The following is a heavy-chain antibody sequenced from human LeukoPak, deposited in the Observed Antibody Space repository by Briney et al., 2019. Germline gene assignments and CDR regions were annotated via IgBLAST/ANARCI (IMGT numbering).Heavy chain of an antibody. CDR1: GYSISSGFY. D-gene: IGHD6-13*01. CDR3: ARVSSSWYQDWYFDL. V-gene: IGHV4-4*07. Sequence: SETLSLTCTVSGYSISSGFYWAWIRQPAGKGLEWIGRTYTSGSTNYNPSLKSRVTMSVDMSKNQFSLKLSSMTAADTAVYYCARVSSSWYQDWYFDLWGRGTLVTVPS. J-gene: IGHJ2*01. CDR2: TYTSGST.